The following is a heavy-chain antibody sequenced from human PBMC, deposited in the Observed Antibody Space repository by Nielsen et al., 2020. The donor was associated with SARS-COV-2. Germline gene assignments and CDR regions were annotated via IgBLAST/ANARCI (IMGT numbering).Heavy chain of an antibody. D-gene: IGHD3-10*02. CDR3: ARDQMFRAVHYFYHYNMDV. V-gene: IGHV3-30-3*01. CDR2: ISYDGSNR. CDR1: EFSLSFYT. Sequence: GESLKISCAASEFSLSFYTMHWVRQAPGKGLEWVALISYDGSNRYHGDSVKGRFTISRDGSKNTLFLQMNSLGPEDTAVYFCARDQMFRAVHYFYHYNMDVWGKATTVSVS. J-gene: IGHJ6*03.